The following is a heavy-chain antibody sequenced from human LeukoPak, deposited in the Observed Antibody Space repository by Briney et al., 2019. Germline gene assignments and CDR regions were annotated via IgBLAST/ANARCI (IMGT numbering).Heavy chain of an antibody. V-gene: IGHV4-59*12. CDR3: ARVSLDYYYGSGSYSLDY. J-gene: IGHJ4*02. Sequence: SETLSLTCTVSGGSISTYYWSWIRQPPGKGLEWIGYIYYSGSTNYNPSLKSRVTISVDTSKNQFSLKLSSVTAADTAVYYCARVSLDYYYGSGSYSLDYWGQGTLVTVSS. CDR1: GGSISTYY. CDR2: IYYSGST. D-gene: IGHD3-10*01.